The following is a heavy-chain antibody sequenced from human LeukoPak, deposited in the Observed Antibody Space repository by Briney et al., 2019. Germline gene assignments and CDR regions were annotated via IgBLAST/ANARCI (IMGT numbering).Heavy chain of an antibody. D-gene: IGHD2-2*01. V-gene: IGHV3-30*02. J-gene: IGHJ4*02. CDR1: GFTFSSYG. CDR2: IRYDGSNI. Sequence: PGGSLRLSCAASGFTFSSYGFYWVRQAPGKGLEWVAFIRYDGSNIFYADSVKGRFTISRDNSKNTLYLQMNNLTAEDTAVYYCANTNGNCCANTNGNWGQGTLVTVSS. CDR3: ANTNGNCCANTNGN.